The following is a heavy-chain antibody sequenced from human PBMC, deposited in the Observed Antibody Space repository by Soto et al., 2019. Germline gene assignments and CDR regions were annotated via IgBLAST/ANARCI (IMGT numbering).Heavy chain of an antibody. CDR3: ARLSSGIAVAAQGSVDY. CDR2: ISGSGGST. J-gene: IGHJ4*02. D-gene: IGHD6-19*01. V-gene: IGHV3-23*01. CDR1: GFTFSSYA. Sequence: GGSLRLSCAASGFTFSSYAMSWVRQAPGKGLEWVSAISGSGGSTYYADSVKGRFTISRDNSKNTLYLQMNSLRAEDTAVYYCARLSSGIAVAAQGSVDYWGQGTLVTVSS.